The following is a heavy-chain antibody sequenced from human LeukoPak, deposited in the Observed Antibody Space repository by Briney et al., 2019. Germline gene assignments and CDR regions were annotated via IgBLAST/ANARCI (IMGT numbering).Heavy chain of an antibody. Sequence: GASVKVSCKASGYTFANYDINWVRQATGQGLEWMGWMNPNSGNTGYAQKFQGRVTMTRNTSISTAYMELSSLRSEDTAVYYCARALRGPENYYYYYMDVWGKGTTVTVSS. CDR1: GYTFANYD. D-gene: IGHD5-24*01. J-gene: IGHJ6*03. CDR3: ARALRGPENYYYYYMDV. CDR2: MNPNSGNT. V-gene: IGHV1-8*01.